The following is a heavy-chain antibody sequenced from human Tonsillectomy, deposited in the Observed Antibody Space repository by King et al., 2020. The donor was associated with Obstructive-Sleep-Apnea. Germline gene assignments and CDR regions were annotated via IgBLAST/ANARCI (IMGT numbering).Heavy chain of an antibody. D-gene: IGHD6-19*01. Sequence: TLKESGPALVKPTQTLTLTCTFSGFSLSTSGMCVNWIRQIPGKALEWLALIDWDDDKYYNTSLKTRLTISKDTSKNQVVLTMTNMDPVDTATYYCARMSSSWYHFDHWGQGTLVTVSS. CDR3: ARMSSSWYHFDH. V-gene: IGHV2-70*01. CDR1: GFSLSTSGMC. J-gene: IGHJ4*02. CDR2: IDWDDDK.